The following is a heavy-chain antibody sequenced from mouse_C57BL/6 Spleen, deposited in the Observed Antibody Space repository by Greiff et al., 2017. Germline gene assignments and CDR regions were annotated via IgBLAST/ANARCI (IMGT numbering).Heavy chain of an antibody. Sequence: QVQLQQPGAELVKPGASVKMSCKASGYTFTSYWITWVKQRPGQGLEWIGDIYPGSGSTNYNEKFKSKATLTVDTSSSTAYMQLSSLTSEDSAVYYCARERDSNYVGYYAMDYWGQGTSVTVSS. CDR2: IYPGSGST. CDR3: ARERDSNYVGYYAMDY. V-gene: IGHV1-55*01. J-gene: IGHJ4*01. D-gene: IGHD2-5*01. CDR1: GYTFTSYW.